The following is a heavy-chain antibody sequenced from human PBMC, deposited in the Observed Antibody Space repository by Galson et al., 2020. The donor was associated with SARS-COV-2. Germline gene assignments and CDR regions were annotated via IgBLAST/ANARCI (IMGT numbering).Heavy chain of an antibody. CDR3: ATYYGSGKDAFDI. J-gene: IGHJ3*02. Sequence: ETSETLSLTCIVSRGSISSHYWSWIRQPPGKALEWIGYISYSGNTFYNPSLETRVTISIDTSKNQFSLKLTSVTAADTAVFYCATYYGSGKDAFDIWGQGTRVTVSS. CDR2: ISYSGNT. V-gene: IGHV4-59*11. D-gene: IGHD3-10*01. CDR1: RGSISSHY.